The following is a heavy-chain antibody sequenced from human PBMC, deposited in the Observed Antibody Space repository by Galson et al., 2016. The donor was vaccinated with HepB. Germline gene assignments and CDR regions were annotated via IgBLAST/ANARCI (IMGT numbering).Heavy chain of an antibody. CDR1: GFTFDWSG. Sequence: LRLSCAASGFTFDWSGMHWVRQAPGKGLEWVAVISYDGTNQYYGDSVEGRFTISRDDSKNTLFLQMNSLRTDDTAVYYCAKEVRVSTGWYIIDYWGQGTLVTVSS. CDR2: ISYDGTNQ. V-gene: IGHV3-30*18. CDR3: AKEVRVSTGWYIIDY. J-gene: IGHJ4*02. D-gene: IGHD6-19*01.